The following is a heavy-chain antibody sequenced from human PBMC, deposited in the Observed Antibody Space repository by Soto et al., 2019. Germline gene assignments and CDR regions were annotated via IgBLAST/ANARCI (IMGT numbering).Heavy chain of an antibody. V-gene: IGHV4-59*01. CDR1: GGSISSYY. Sequence: PSETLSLTCTVSGGSISSYYWSWIRQPPGKGLEWIGYIYYSGSTNYNPSLKSRVTISVDTSQNQFSLKLSSVTAADTAVYYCARRHVLLWFGELSGAFAIWGQRTIVTVSS. CDR2: IYYSGST. J-gene: IGHJ3*02. D-gene: IGHD3-10*01. CDR3: ARRHVLLWFGELSGAFAI.